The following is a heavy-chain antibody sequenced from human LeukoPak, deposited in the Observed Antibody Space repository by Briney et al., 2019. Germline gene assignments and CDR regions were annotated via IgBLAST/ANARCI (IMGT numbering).Heavy chain of an antibody. CDR3: ARSYGDYLNWFDP. Sequence: PSETLSLTCTVSGGSISSYYWSWIRQPPGKGLEWIGYIYYSGSTNYNPSLKSRVTMSVDTSKNQFSLKLSSVTAADTAVYYCARSYGDYLNWFDPWGQGTLVTVSS. D-gene: IGHD4-17*01. J-gene: IGHJ5*02. CDR1: GGSISSYY. CDR2: IYYSGST. V-gene: IGHV4-59*08.